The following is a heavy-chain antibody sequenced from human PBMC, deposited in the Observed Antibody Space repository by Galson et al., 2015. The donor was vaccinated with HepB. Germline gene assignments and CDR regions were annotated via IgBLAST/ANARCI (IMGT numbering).Heavy chain of an antibody. CDR3: ARGGTTVQVGPYYYYGMDV. CDR2: IIPIFGIA. J-gene: IGHJ6*02. Sequence: SVKVSCKASGGTFSSYAISWVRQAPGQGLEWMGGIIPIFGIANYAQKFQGRVTITADKSTSTAYMELSSLRSEDTAVYYCARGGTTVQVGPYYYYGMDVWGQGTTVTVSS. V-gene: IGHV1-69*10. CDR1: GGTFSSYA. D-gene: IGHD4-11*01.